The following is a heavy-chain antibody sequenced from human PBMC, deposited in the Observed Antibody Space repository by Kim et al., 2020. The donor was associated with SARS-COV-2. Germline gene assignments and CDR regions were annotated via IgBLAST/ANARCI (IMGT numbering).Heavy chain of an antibody. D-gene: IGHD4-17*01. CDR3: ARGVGYGVDDAFDI. J-gene: IGHJ3*02. Sequence: GGSLRLSCAASGFTFSSYSMNWVRQAPGKGLEWVSSISSSSSYIYYADSVKGRFTISRDNAKNSLYLQMNSLRAEDTAVYYCARGVGYGVDDAFDIWGQGTMVTVSS. V-gene: IGHV3-21*01. CDR2: ISSSSSYI. CDR1: GFTFSSYS.